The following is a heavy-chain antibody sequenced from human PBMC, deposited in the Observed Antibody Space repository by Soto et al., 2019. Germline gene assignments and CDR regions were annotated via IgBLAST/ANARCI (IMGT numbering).Heavy chain of an antibody. CDR1: GFTFDDYA. J-gene: IGHJ4*02. CDR2: ISWNSGSI. D-gene: IGHD3-10*01. CDR3: VQSTRGYKYDSGSYY. V-gene: IGHV3-9*01. Sequence: GGSLRLSCAASGFTFDDYAVHWVRQAPGKGLEWVSGISWNSGSIGYADSVKGRFTISRDNAKNSLYLQMNSLRAEDTALYYCVQSTRGYKYDSGSYYWGQGTLVTVSS.